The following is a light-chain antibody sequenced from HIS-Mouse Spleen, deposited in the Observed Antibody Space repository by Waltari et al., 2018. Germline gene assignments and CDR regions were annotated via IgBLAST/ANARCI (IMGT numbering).Light chain of an antibody. CDR2: EDS. CDR1: AFPKKY. Sequence: SYELLQPPSASASPAQTASITSSADAFPKKYAYWYQHKSGQAPVLVIYEDSKRPTGAPEGFSGSSSGAMATLTIGGAQVEDEADYYCYSTDSSGNHRVFGGGTKLTVL. J-gene: IGLJ2*01. V-gene: IGLV3-10*01. CDR3: YSTDSSGNHRV.